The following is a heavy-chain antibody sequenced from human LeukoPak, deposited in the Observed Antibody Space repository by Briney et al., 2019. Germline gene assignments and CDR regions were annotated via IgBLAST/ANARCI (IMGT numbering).Heavy chain of an antibody. CDR1: GASISSGCYY. CDR3: ARGKDLWSGYRDY. Sequence: QVQLQESCPGLVKPSQTLSLTCTVSGASISSGCYYWSWIRQHPGKGQEWIGYIYYSGSTYYNPSLKSRMTISVDTSKNQFSLNLSSVTAADTAVYYCARGKDLWSGYRDYWGQGTLVTVSS. V-gene: IGHV4-31*03. D-gene: IGHD3-3*01. CDR2: IYYSGST. J-gene: IGHJ4*02.